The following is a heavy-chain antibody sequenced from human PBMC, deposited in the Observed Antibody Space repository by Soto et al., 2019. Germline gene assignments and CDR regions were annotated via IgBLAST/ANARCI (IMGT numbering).Heavy chain of an antibody. D-gene: IGHD3-10*01. J-gene: IGHJ6*02. CDR3: AGALLTVRGVSNYYYYGMDV. CDR2: IIPIFGTA. V-gene: IGHV1-69*01. Sequence: QVQLVQSGAEVKKPGSSVKVSCKASGGTFSSYAISWVRQAPGQGLEWMGGIIPIFGTANYAQKFQGRVTITADESTSTAYMELSSLRSEDTAVYYCAGALLTVRGVSNYYYYGMDVWGQGTTVTVSS. CDR1: GGTFSSYA.